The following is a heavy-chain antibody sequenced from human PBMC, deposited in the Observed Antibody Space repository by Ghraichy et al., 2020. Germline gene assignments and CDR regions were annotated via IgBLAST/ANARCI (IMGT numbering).Heavy chain of an antibody. V-gene: IGHV4-34*01. CDR3: ARSPTVTSRYYYYYGMDV. J-gene: IGHJ6*02. CDR2: INHSGST. Sequence: SETLSLTCAVYGGSFSGYYWSWIRQPPGKGLEWIGEINHSGSTNYNPSLKSRVTISVDTSKNQFSLKLSSVTAADTAVYYCARSPTVTSRYYYYYGMDVWGQGTTVTVSS. CDR1: GGSFSGYY. D-gene: IGHD4-17*01.